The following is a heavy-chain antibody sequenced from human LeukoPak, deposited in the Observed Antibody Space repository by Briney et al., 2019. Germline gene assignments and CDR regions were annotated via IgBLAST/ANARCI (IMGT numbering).Heavy chain of an antibody. V-gene: IGHV1-69*06. D-gene: IGHD2-15*01. CDR3: ARDCSGGSCADYYGMDV. CDR2: ITPIFGTA. J-gene: IGHJ6*04. CDR1: GGTFSSYA. Sequence: SVKVSCKASGGTFSSYAISWVRHAPGQGLEWMGGITPIFGTANYTQKFQGRVTITADKSASTAYMELRSLRSEDTAVSYWARDCSGGSCADYYGMDVWGKGTTVTVSS.